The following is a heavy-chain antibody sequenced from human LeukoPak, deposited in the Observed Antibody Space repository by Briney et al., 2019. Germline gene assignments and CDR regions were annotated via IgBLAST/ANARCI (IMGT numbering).Heavy chain of an antibody. CDR2: ISGSGTTI. CDR1: GFTFSDYY. Sequence: GGSLRLSCAASGFTFSDYYMSWIRQAPGKGLEWVSYISGSGTTIYYADSVKGRFTISRDNAKKSLYLHMNSLRAEDTAVYYCARDLSHYDSSGFYFLNGPIDSWGQGTLVTVSS. J-gene: IGHJ4*02. D-gene: IGHD3-22*01. V-gene: IGHV3-11*04. CDR3: ARDLSHYDSSGFYFLNGPIDS.